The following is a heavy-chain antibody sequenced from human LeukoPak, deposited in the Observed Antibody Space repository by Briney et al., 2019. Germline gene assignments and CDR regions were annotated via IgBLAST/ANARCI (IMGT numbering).Heavy chain of an antibody. D-gene: IGHD3-22*01. V-gene: IGHV1-46*01. CDR3: AREVFGATMIDY. Sequence: ASVKVSCKASGYTFTNYYMHWVRQAPGQGLEWMGIINPSDGKTNYAQKFQGRVTMTRDTAISTAYMELSRLRSDDTAVYYCAREVFGATMIDYWGQGTLVTVSS. CDR2: INPSDGKT. J-gene: IGHJ4*02. CDR1: GYTFTNYY.